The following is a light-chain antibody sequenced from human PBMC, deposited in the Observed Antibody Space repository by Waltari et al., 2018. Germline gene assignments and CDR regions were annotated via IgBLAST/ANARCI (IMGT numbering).Light chain of an antibody. CDR1: QSLLHSDGRAR. Sequence: IVMTQAPLSLSVTPGQPASMSCKSSQSLLHSDGRARLYWYVQKPGQSPQLLIHEVSNHFSGVTDRFSGSGSGTDFTLKISRVEAEDVGVYFCMQNIQLPTFGQGTKVEIE. V-gene: IGKV2D-29*02. J-gene: IGKJ1*01. CDR2: EVS. CDR3: MQNIQLPT.